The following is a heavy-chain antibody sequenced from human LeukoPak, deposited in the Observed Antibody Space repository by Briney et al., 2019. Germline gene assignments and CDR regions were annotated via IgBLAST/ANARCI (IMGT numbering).Heavy chain of an antibody. V-gene: IGHV3-7*03. D-gene: IGHD2/OR15-2a*01. CDR3: ARDGLTTGFDALDY. CDR1: AFTFTNYW. J-gene: IGHJ4*02. CDR2: INQDGSEK. Sequence: GGSLRLSCAASAFTFTNYWMTWVRQAPGKGLEWVAHINQDGSEKYYVDSVKGRFTISRDNAKNSLYLQMNSLRAEDTAVYYCARDGLTTGFDALDYWGQGTLVTVSS.